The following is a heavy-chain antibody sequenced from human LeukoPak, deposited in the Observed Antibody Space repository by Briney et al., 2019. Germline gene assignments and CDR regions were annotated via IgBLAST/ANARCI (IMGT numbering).Heavy chain of an antibody. D-gene: IGHD3-10*01. Sequence: GGSLRLSCAASGFTFSDYYMSWIRQAPGKGLEWVSYISSSSSYTNYADSVKGRFTISRDNAKNSLYLQMNSLRAEDTAVYYCAREIPGDYGSGSYPFDYWGQGTLVTVSS. CDR2: ISSSSSYT. V-gene: IGHV3-11*05. J-gene: IGHJ4*02. CDR1: GFTFSDYY. CDR3: AREIPGDYGSGSYPFDY.